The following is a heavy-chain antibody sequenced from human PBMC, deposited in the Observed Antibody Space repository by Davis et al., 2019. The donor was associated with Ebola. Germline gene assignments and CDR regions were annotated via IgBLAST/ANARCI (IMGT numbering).Heavy chain of an antibody. CDR2: IYYSGST. CDR1: GGSISGSTYY. J-gene: IGHJ5*02. V-gene: IGHV4-39*01. Sequence: SETLSLTCTVSGGSISGSTYYWGWIRQPPGKGLEWIASIYYSGSTYYNPSLKSRVTISVDTSKNQFSLKLSSVTAADTAVYYCARELGYCSGGSCYSGWFDPWGQGTLVTVSS. CDR3: ARELGYCSGGSCYSGWFDP. D-gene: IGHD2-15*01.